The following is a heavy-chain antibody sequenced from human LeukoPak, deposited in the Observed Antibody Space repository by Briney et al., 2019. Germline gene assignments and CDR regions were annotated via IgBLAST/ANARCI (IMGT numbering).Heavy chain of an antibody. CDR1: GGSISSYY. CDR2: INHSGNT. V-gene: IGHV4-34*01. D-gene: IGHD5-24*01. CDR3: ARVDGDGYNIPDY. Sequence: SETLSLTCTVSGGSISSYYWSWIRLPPGKGLEWIGEINHSGNTNYNPSLKSRVTISVDTSKNQFSLRLSSVTAADTAVYYCARVDGDGYNIPDYWGQGTLVTVSS. J-gene: IGHJ4*02.